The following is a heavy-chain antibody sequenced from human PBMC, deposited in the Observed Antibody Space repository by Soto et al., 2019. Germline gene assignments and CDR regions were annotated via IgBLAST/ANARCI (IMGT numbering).Heavy chain of an antibody. Sequence: QVQLVESGGGVVQPGRSLRLSCAASGFTFSSYAMHWVRQAPGKGLEWVAVISYDGSIKYYADSVKGRFTISRDNSKNTMYLQMNSLRAGDTAVYYCLAVRYFDWSEVTWFDLWGQGTLVIVAS. J-gene: IGHJ5*02. CDR3: LAVRYFDWSEVTWFDL. D-gene: IGHD3-9*01. CDR1: GFTFSSYA. CDR2: ISYDGSIK. V-gene: IGHV3-30-3*01.